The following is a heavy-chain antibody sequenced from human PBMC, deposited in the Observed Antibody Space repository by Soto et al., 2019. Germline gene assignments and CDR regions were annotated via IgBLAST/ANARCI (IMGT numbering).Heavy chain of an antibody. Sequence: ASVKVSCRASGYTFTTYGITWVRQAPGQGPEWLGWMDPNSGSTGYAQNFQGRITMTRNISRNTAHMELSSLQSEDTAVYYCARERKFDFWRKGLDVWGQGTTVTVSS. D-gene: IGHD3-3*01. CDR3: ARERKFDFWRKGLDV. V-gene: IGHV1-8*02. J-gene: IGHJ6*02. CDR1: GYTFTTYG. CDR2: MDPNSGST.